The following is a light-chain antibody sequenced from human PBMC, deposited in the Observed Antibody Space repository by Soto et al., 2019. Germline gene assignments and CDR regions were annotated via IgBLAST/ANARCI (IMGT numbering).Light chain of an antibody. CDR1: SSDIGAYDY. V-gene: IGLV2-14*01. CDR3: FLFITTSTHG. J-gene: IGLJ1*01. CDR2: EVN. Sequence: SVQTPPASLSGSPGQSITISYTGTSSDIGAYDYVSWFQQHPGKAPKLMISEVNNRPSGVSNRFSGSKSGNTAYLTISGLQLQDVAAYVCFLFITTSTHGFASGT.